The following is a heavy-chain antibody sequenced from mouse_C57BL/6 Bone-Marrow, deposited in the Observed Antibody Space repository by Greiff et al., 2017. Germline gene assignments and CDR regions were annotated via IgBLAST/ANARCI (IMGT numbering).Heavy chain of an antibody. CDR2: ISSGGSYT. CDR1: GFTFSSYG. V-gene: IGHV5-6*01. Sequence: VQLKESGGDLVKPGGSLKLSCAASGFTFSSYGMSWVRQTPDKRLEWVATISSGGSYTYYPDSVKGRLTISRDNAKNTLYLQMSSLKSEDTAMYYCARRGGGYAMDYWGQGTSVTVSS. J-gene: IGHJ4*01. CDR3: ARRGGGYAMDY.